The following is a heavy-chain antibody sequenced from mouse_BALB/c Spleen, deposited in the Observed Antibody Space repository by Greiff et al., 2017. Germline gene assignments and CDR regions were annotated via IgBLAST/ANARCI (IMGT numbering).Heavy chain of an antibody. CDR1: GYTFTSYW. CDR2: IYPSDSYT. CDR3: TRIGSYTLAWFAY. V-gene: IGHV1-69*02. D-gene: IGHD1-1*02. Sequence: VQLQQSGAELVRPGASVKLSCKASGYTFTSYWINWVKQRPGQGLEWIGNIYPSDSYTNYNQKFKDKATLTVDKSSSTAYMQLSSPTSEDSAVYYSTRIGSYTLAWFAYWGQGTLVTVSA. J-gene: IGHJ3*01.